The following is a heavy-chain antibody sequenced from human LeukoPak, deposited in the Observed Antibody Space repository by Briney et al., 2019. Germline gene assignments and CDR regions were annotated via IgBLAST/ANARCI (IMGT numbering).Heavy chain of an antibody. CDR3: AKDSSKSGWYSYLDY. Sequence: GRSLRLSCAASGFTFSSYAMPWVRQAPGKGLEWVAVISYDGSNKYYADSVKGRFTISRDNSKNTLYLQMNSLRTEDTAVYYCAKDSSKSGWYSYLDYWGQGTLVTVSS. CDR1: GFTFSSYA. D-gene: IGHD6-19*01. V-gene: IGHV3-30-3*01. CDR2: ISYDGSNK. J-gene: IGHJ4*02.